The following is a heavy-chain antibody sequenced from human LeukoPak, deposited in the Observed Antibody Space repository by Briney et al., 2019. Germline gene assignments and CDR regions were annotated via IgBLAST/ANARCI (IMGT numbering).Heavy chain of an antibody. CDR3: AKTLGYCSGGSCYGWIN. J-gene: IGHJ4*02. D-gene: IGHD2-15*01. CDR2: ISGSGGST. V-gene: IGHV3-23*01. CDR1: GGSISSGDYY. Sequence: ETLSLTCTVSGGSISSGDYYWSWVRQAPGTGLAWVSAISGSGGSTYYADSVKGRFTMSRDNSKNTLYLQMNSLRAEDTAVYYCAKTLGYCSGGSCYGWINWGQGTLVTVSS.